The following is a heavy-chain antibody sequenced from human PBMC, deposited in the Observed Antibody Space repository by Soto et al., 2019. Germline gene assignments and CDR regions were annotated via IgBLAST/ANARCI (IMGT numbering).Heavy chain of an antibody. CDR1: GFTFSNYE. CDR2: ISSSGSTI. V-gene: IGHV3-48*03. Sequence: VQLVESGGGVVQPGRSLRLSCAASGFTFSNYEMNWVRQAPGKGLEWVSYISSSGSTIYYADSVKGRFTISRDNAKNSLYLQMNSLRAEDTAVYYCARDRYYYDSSGSPYYYYGMDVWGQGTTVTVSS. CDR3: ARDRYYYDSSGSPYYYYGMDV. D-gene: IGHD3-22*01. J-gene: IGHJ6*02.